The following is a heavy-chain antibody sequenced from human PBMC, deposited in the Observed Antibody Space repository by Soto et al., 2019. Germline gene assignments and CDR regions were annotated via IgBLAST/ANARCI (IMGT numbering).Heavy chain of an antibody. CDR3: ARSIVATIMRAFDI. J-gene: IGHJ3*02. Sequence: QVQLVQSGAEVKKPGSSVKVSCKASGGTFSSYTISWVRQAPGQGLEWMGRIIPLLGIANYAQKIQCRVTITAEKSTSTAYMELSSLRSEDTAVYYCARSIVATIMRAFDIWGQVTMVTDSS. CDR2: IIPLLGIA. CDR1: GGTFSSYT. D-gene: IGHD5-12*01. V-gene: IGHV1-69*02.